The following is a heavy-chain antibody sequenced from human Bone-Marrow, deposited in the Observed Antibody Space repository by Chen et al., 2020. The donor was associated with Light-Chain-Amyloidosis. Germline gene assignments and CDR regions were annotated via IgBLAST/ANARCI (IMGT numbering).Heavy chain of an antibody. V-gene: IGHV3-23*01. CDR3: AKVRPDPKVYYFDY. Sequence: EVQLLESGGGLVQPGGSLRLPCAALGFPFSSYAMSWVRQAPGKGLELVSAISGRGGSTYYADSVKGRFTISRDNSKNTLYLQMNSLRAEDTAVYYCAKVRPDPKVYYFDYWGQGTLVTVSS. J-gene: IGHJ4*02. CDR1: GFPFSSYA. CDR2: ISGRGGST.